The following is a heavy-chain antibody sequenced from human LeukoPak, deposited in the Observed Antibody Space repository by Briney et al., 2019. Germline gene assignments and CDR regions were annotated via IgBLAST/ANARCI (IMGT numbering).Heavy chain of an antibody. Sequence: PGGSLRLSCAVSGFTFSSYSMNWVRQVPGKGLEWVSSITSSSSYIYYADSVKGRFTISRDNAKNSLYLQMNSLRAEDTAVYYCARDLTVTSTCWLDRWGQGTLVTVSS. J-gene: IGHJ5*02. CDR1: GFTFSSYS. V-gene: IGHV3-21*01. CDR2: ITSSSSYI. CDR3: ARDLTVTSTCWLDR. D-gene: IGHD4-11*01.